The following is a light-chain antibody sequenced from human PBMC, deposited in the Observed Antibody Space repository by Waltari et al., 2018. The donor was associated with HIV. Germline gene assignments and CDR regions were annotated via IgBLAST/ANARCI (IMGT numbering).Light chain of an antibody. CDR1: QSVSSSY. J-gene: IGKJ1*01. Sequence: DIVLTQSPGTLSLSPGERATRSCRASQSVSSSYLAWYQQKPGQAPRLLIYGASSRATGIPDRFRGSGSGTDFTLTISRLEPEDFAVYYCQQYGSSPTFGQGTKVEIK. CDR2: GAS. V-gene: IGKV3-20*01. CDR3: QQYGSSPT.